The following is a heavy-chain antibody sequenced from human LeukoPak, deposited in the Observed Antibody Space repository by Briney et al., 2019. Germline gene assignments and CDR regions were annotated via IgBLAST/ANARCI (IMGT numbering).Heavy chain of an antibody. CDR2: INPNSGGT. D-gene: IGHD3-22*01. Sequence: ASVKVSCKASGYTFTGYYMHWVRQSPGQGLEWMGWINPNSGGTNYAQKFQGRVTMTRDTSISTAYMELSRLRSDDTAVYYCARIQSDSSGYYYSFDYWGQGTLVTVSS. J-gene: IGHJ4*02. V-gene: IGHV1-2*02. CDR3: ARIQSDSSGYYYSFDY. CDR1: GYTFTGYY.